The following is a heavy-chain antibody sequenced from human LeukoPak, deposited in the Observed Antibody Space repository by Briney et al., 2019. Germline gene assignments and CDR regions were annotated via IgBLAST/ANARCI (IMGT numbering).Heavy chain of an antibody. V-gene: IGHV3-23*01. D-gene: IGHD6-19*01. CDR1: GLTFSSYN. CDR2: ISGSGDSA. CDR3: AKDGAVTGTFRAFDY. J-gene: IGHJ4*02. Sequence: GGSLRLSCAASGLTFSSYNMHWVRQAPGKGLEWVSVISGSGDSAYYADSVKGRFTISRDNSKNTLYLQMNSLRAEDTAVYYCAKDGAVTGTFRAFDYWGQGTLVTVSS.